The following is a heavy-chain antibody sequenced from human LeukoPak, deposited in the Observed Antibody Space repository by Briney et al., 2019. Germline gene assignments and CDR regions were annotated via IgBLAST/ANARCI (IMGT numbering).Heavy chain of an antibody. J-gene: IGHJ4*02. CDR1: GFTFSNAW. D-gene: IGHD5-24*01. CDR2: IKSKTDGGTT. Sequence: PGGSLRLSCAASGFTFSNAWMSWCRHAPGKGLEGGGRIKSKTDGGTTDYAAPVKGRFTISRYDSKNTLYLQMNSQKTEDRGVYYCARGDQGTKRYFDCWGEGTLVSVSS. V-gene: IGHV3-15*01. CDR3: ARGDQGTKRYFDC.